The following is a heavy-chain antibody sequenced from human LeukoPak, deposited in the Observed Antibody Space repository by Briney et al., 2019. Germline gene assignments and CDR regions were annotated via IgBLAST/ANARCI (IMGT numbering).Heavy chain of an antibody. CDR1: GGSISSGDYY. CDR2: IYYSGST. CDR3: AREERWLQYFDY. Sequence: SETPSLTCTVSGGSISSGDYYWSWIRQPPGKGLEWIGYIYYSGSTYYNPSLKSRVTISVDTSKNQFSLKLSSVTAADTAVYYCAREERWLQYFDYWGQGTLVTVSS. D-gene: IGHD5-24*01. J-gene: IGHJ4*02. V-gene: IGHV4-30-4*08.